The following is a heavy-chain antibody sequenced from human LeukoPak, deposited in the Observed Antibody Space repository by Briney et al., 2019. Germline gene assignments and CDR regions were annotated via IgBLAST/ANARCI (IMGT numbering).Heavy chain of an antibody. J-gene: IGHJ4*02. V-gene: IGHV1-2*02. CDR3: ARDERYDSSGYPFDY. D-gene: IGHD3-22*01. CDR2: INPNSGGT. CDR1: GYTFTGYY. Sequence: ASVKVSCKASGYTFTGYYMHWVRQAPGQGLEWMGWINPNSGGTNYAQKFQGRVTMTRDTSISTAYMDLSRLRSDDTAVYYCARDERYDSSGYPFDYWGQGTLVTVSS.